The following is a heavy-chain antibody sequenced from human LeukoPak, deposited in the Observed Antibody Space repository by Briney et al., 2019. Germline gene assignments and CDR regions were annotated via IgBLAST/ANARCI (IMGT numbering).Heavy chain of an antibody. Sequence: GGSLRLPCAASGFTFSSYSMNWVRQAPGKGLEWVSYISSSSSTIYYADSVKGRFTISRDNSKNTLYLQMNSLRAEDTAVYYCANRPGIGGYWGQGTLVTVSS. D-gene: IGHD3-10*01. CDR2: ISSSSSTI. V-gene: IGHV3-48*01. CDR3: ANRPGIGGY. J-gene: IGHJ4*02. CDR1: GFTFSSYS.